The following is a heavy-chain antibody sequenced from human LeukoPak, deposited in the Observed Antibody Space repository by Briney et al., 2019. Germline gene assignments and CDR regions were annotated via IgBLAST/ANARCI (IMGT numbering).Heavy chain of an antibody. V-gene: IGHV3-21*01. D-gene: IGHD3-22*01. CDR3: ARAPPYYYDTSVSSLTLDWYFDL. Sequence: PGGSLRLSCAASGFTFNSYSMNWVRQAPGKGLEWVSSISSSSIYIFYADSVKGRFTISRDNAKNSLYLQMNSLRAEDTAVYYCARAPPYYYDTSVSSLTLDWYFDLWGRGTLVTVSS. J-gene: IGHJ2*01. CDR1: GFTFNSYS. CDR2: ISSSSIYI.